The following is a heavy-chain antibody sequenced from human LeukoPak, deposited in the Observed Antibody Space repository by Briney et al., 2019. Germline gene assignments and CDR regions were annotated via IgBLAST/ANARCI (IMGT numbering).Heavy chain of an antibody. J-gene: IGHJ5*02. V-gene: IGHV4-34*01. D-gene: IGHD3-3*01. CDR2: INHSGST. Sequence: SETLSLTCAVYGGSFSGYYWSWIRQPPGKGLEWIGEINHSGSTNYNPSLKSRVTISVDTSKNQFSLKLSSVTAADTAVYYCARGGCITIFGVVSYNWFDPWGQGTLVTVSS. CDR3: ARGGCITIFGVVSYNWFDP. CDR1: GGSFSGYY.